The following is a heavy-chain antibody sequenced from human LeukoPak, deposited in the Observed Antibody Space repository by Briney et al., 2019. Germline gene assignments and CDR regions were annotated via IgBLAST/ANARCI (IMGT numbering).Heavy chain of an antibody. CDR1: GFTFSSYG. Sequence: GGSLRLSCAASGFTFSSYGMSWVRQAPGKGLEWVSAISGSGGSTYYADSVKGRFTISRDNSKNTLYLQMNSLRAEDTAVYYCAAATRRGYSYGYEDYYYMDVWGKGTTVTISS. CDR2: ISGSGGST. CDR3: AAATRRGYSYGYEDYYYMDV. D-gene: IGHD5-18*01. J-gene: IGHJ6*03. V-gene: IGHV3-23*01.